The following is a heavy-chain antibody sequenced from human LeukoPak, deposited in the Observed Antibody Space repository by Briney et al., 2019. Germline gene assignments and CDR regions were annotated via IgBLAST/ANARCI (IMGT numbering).Heavy chain of an antibody. J-gene: IGHJ5*02. CDR2: IYPGDSDT. D-gene: IGHD3-22*01. Sequence: GESLKISCKGSGYSFSSYWIGWVRQMPGKGLEWMGIIYPGDSDTRYSPSFQGQVTISADKSISTAYLQWSSLKASDTAIYYCARPVGTYFDTSRGYFDPWGQGTLSPSPQ. CDR1: GYSFSSYW. CDR3: ARPVGTYFDTSRGYFDP. V-gene: IGHV5-51*01.